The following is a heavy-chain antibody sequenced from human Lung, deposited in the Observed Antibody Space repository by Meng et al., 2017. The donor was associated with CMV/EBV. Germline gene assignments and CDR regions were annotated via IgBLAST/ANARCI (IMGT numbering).Heavy chain of an antibody. CDR1: GFTFDDYG. CDR2: INWNGGST. Sequence: ESXKISXAASGFTFDDYGMSWVRQAPGKGLEWVSGINWNGGSTGYADSVKGRFTISRDNAKNSLYLQMNSLRAEDTALYYCAREEYSSSSQAGQYYYYYYGREVWGQETXVTVSS. D-gene: IGHD6-6*01. V-gene: IGHV3-20*04. J-gene: IGHJ6*02. CDR3: AREEYSSSSQAGQYYYYYYGREV.